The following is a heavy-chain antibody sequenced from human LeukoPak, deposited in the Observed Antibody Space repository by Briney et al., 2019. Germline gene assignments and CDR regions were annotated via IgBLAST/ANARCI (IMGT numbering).Heavy chain of an antibody. CDR2: IIPIFGTA. Sequence: ASVKVSCKASGGTFSSYAISWVRQAPGQGLEWMGGIIPIFGTANYAQKFQGRVTITTDESTSTAYMELNSLRSEDTAVYYCARVGISGSYCGYWGQGTLVTVSS. CDR1: GGTFSSYA. V-gene: IGHV1-69*05. CDR3: ARVGISGSYCGY. J-gene: IGHJ4*02. D-gene: IGHD1-26*01.